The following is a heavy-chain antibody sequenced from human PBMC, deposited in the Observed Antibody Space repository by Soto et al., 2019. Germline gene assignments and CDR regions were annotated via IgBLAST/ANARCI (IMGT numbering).Heavy chain of an antibody. J-gene: IGHJ6*03. V-gene: IGHV3-7*01. Sequence: EVQLVVSGGGLVQPRGSLSISWAASGFTFSSYWMSWVRQAPGNGLEWVANIKQDGSEKYYVDSVKGRFTISRDNAKNSLYLQMNSLRAEDTAVYYCARDYRIPARRNYYYYMDVWGKGTTVTVSS. CDR1: GFTFSSYW. CDR3: ARDYRIPARRNYYYYMDV. CDR2: IKQDGSEK. D-gene: IGHD6-6*01.